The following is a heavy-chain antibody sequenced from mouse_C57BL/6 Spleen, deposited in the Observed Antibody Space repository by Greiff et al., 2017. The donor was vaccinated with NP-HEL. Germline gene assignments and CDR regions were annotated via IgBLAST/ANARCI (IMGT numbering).Heavy chain of an antibody. V-gene: IGHV5-17*01. Sequence: EVMLVESGGGLVKPGGSLKLSCAASGFTFSDYGMHWVRQAPEKGLEWVAYISSGSSTIYYADTVKGRFTISRDNAKNTLFLQMTSLRSEDTAMYYCARPQLTVDWYFDVWGTGTTVTVSS. CDR3: ARPQLTVDWYFDV. D-gene: IGHD4-1*01. CDR2: ISSGSSTI. CDR1: GFTFSDYG. J-gene: IGHJ1*03.